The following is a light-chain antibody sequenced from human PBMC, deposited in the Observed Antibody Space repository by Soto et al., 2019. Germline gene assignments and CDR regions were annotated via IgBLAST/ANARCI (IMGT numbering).Light chain of an antibody. CDR1: QSISRY. CDR3: QQSYSTPRSFT. J-gene: IGKJ2*01. CDR2: AAS. Sequence: DIQMTQSPSSLSASVGDRVTITCRASQSISRYLNWYQQKAGKAPKLLIYAASSLQSGVPSRFSGSGSGTDFTRTISSLQPEDSATYYCQQSYSTPRSFTFGQGTNLEIK. V-gene: IGKV1-39*01.